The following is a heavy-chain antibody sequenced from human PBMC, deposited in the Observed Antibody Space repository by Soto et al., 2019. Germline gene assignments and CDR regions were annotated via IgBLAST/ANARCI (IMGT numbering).Heavy chain of an antibody. D-gene: IGHD1-7*01. CDR3: ARNSELLKDTLYYYYMDV. CDR2: IDWDDDK. CDR1: GFSLSTSGMC. V-gene: IGHV2-70*11. J-gene: IGHJ6*03. Sequence: SGPTLVKPTQTLTLTCTFSGFSLSTSGMCVSWIRQPPGKALEWLARIDWDDDKYYSTSLKTRLTISKDTSKNQVVLTMTNMDPVDTATYYCARNSELLKDTLYYYYMDVWGKGTTVTVSS.